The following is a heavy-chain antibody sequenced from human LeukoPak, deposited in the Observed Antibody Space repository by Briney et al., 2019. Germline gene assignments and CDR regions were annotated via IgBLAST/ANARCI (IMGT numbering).Heavy chain of an antibody. CDR3: ARTPYYGSGLYYYYYYMDV. D-gene: IGHD3-10*01. CDR1: GGSISSYY. J-gene: IGHJ6*03. Sequence: SETLSLTCTVSGGSISSYYWSWIRQPAGKGLGWIGRIYTSGSTNYNPSLKSRVTMSVDTSKNQFSLKLSSVTAADTAVYYCARTPYYGSGLYYYYYYMDVWGKGTTVTISS. CDR2: IYTSGST. V-gene: IGHV4-4*07.